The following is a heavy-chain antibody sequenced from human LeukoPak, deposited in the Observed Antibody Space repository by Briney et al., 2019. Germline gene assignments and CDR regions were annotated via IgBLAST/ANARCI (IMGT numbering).Heavy chain of an antibody. D-gene: IGHD3-22*01. V-gene: IGHV4-38-2*02. J-gene: IGHJ4*02. CDR2: IYHSGST. Sequence: SETLSLTCTVSGYSISSGYYWGWIRQPPGKGLEWIGSIYHSGSTYYNPSLKSRVTISVDTSKNQFSLKLSSVTAADTAVYYCARELADSSGHPLDYWGQGTLVTVSS. CDR1: GYSISSGYY. CDR3: ARELADSSGHPLDY.